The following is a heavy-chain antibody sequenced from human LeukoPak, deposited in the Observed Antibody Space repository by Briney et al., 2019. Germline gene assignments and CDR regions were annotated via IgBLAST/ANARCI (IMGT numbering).Heavy chain of an antibody. Sequence: TGGSLRLSCAASGFTFSSYAMHWVRQAPGKGLEWVAVISYDGSNKYYADSVKGRFTISRDNSKNTLYLQMSSLRAEDTAVYYCARCDSPGATDPWGQGTLVTVSS. V-gene: IGHV3-30*04. CDR2: ISYDGSNK. CDR1: GFTFSSYA. J-gene: IGHJ5*02. CDR3: ARCDSPGATDP. D-gene: IGHD1-1*01.